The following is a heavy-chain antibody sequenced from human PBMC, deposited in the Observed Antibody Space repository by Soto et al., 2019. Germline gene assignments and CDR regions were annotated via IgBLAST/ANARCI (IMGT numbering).Heavy chain of an antibody. CDR2: ISYDGSNR. J-gene: IGHJ6*02. Sequence: GGSLRLSCAASGFTFSSYGMHWVRQAPGKGLEWVAVISYDGSNRYYADSVKGRFTISRDNSKNTLYLQMNSLRAEDTAVYYCARDSSGMDVWGQGTTVTVSS. CDR1: GFTFSSYG. CDR3: ARDSSGMDV. V-gene: IGHV3-30*19.